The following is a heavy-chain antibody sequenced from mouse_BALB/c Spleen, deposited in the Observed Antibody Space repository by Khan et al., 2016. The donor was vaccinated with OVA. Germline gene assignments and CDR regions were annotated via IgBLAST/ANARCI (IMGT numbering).Heavy chain of an antibody. V-gene: IGHV1-4*01. J-gene: IGHJ4*01. D-gene: IGHD1-1*01. CDR1: GYTFTSYT. CDR2: IIPSTVYT. Sequence: QVQLKQSGAELARPGASVKMSCKASGYTFTSYTMHWVKQRPGQGLGRIGYIIPSTVYTNYNQKFKDKATLTADKSSSTAYMQLSSLTSEDSAVYYCARDFHSDGSSGAVDNWGHGTSVSVSS. CDR3: ARDFHSDGSSGAVDN.